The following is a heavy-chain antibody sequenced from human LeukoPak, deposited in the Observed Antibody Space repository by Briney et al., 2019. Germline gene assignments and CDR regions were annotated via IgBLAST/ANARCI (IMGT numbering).Heavy chain of an antibody. CDR2: INHSGST. D-gene: IGHD4-17*01. CDR3: ARSIMTTVTTFGY. J-gene: IGHJ4*02. CDR1: GGSFSGYY. Sequence: PSETPSLTCAVYGGSFSGYYWSWIRQPPGKGLEWIGEINHSGSTNYNPSLNIRVTISVDTSKNQFSLKLSSVTAADTAVYYCARSIMTTVTTFGYWGQGTLVTVFS. V-gene: IGHV4-34*01.